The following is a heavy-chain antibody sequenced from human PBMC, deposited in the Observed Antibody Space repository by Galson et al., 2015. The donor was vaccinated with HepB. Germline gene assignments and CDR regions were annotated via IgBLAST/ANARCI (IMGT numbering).Heavy chain of an antibody. Sequence: SLRLSCAASEFTFSDYAMHWVRQAPGKGLECVASISSAGSHEYYADSVKGRSTISGDNSNNTLYLQMNSLRLEDTAVYYCAKAIFGARLGSPFDHWGPGTLVTVSS. CDR3: AKAIFGARLGSPFDH. J-gene: IGHJ4*02. CDR1: EFTFSDYA. CDR2: ISSAGSHE. D-gene: IGHD3-16*01. V-gene: IGHV3-30*18.